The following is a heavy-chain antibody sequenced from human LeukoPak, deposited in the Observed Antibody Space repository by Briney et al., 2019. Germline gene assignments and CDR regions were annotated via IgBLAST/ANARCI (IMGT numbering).Heavy chain of an antibody. CDR2: ISSSGSTI. D-gene: IGHD2-15*01. J-gene: IGHJ4*02. CDR1: GFTFSDYY. V-gene: IGHV3-11*01. Sequence: PGGSLRLSCAASGFTFSDYYMSWIRQAPGKGLEWVSYISSSGSTIYYADSVKGRFTISRDNAKNSLYLQMNSLRVEDTAVYYCAREYTYCSGGSCYSVFPDYWGQGTLVTVSS. CDR3: AREYTYCSGGSCYSVFPDY.